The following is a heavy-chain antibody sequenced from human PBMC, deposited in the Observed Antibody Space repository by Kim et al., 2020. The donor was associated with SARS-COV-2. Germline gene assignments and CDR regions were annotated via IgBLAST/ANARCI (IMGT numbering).Heavy chain of an antibody. Sequence: GGSLRLSCKASGFTFSNYEMHWVRLAPGKGLEWVSYTSKSGGATHYAESVKGRFTISRDNAEKTLFLQMNSVRGDDSATYCCAKGGGDYRDSSCYAPNWFARWRRGALATVSA. V-gene: IGHV3-48*03. D-gene: IGHD3-22*01. CDR3: AKGGGDYRDSSCYAPNWFAR. J-gene: IGHJ1*01. CDR2: TSKSGGAT. CDR1: GFTFSNYE.